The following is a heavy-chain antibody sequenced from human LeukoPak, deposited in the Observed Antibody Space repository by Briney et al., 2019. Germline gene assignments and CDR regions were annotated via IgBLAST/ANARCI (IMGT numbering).Heavy chain of an antibody. D-gene: IGHD6-6*01. CDR2: IYHSGST. V-gene: IGHV4-59*12. CDR1: GGSISSYY. CDR3: ASIFSSSPGY. J-gene: IGHJ4*02. Sequence: PSETLSLTCSVSGGSISSYYWSWIRQPPGKGLEWIGYIYHSGSTYYNPSLKSRVTISVDRSKNQFSLKLSSVTAADTAVYYCASIFSSSPGYWGQGTLVTVSS.